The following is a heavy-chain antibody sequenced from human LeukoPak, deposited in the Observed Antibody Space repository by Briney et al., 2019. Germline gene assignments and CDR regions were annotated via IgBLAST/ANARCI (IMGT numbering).Heavy chain of an antibody. J-gene: IGHJ4*02. CDR2: MNPNRGNT. CDR1: GYTFTSYD. D-gene: IGHD2-15*01. V-gene: IGHV1-8*01. CDR3: ASEPIGYCSGGSCYTGDY. Sequence: GASVKVSCKASGYTFTSYDINWVRQPTGQGLEWMGWMNPNRGNTGYAQKFQGRVTMTRNTPISTAYMELSSLRSEDTAVYYCASEPIGYCSGGSCYTGDYWGQGTLVSVSS.